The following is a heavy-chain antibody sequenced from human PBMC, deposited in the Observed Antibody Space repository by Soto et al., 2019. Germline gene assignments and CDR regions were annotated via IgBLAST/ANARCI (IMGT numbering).Heavy chain of an antibody. CDR1: GDSISSYY. CDR3: ARSPYSSSSHFDF. V-gene: IGHV4-59*12. D-gene: IGHD6-6*01. CDR2: VDYSGST. Sequence: QVQLQESGPGLVKPSETLSLTCTISGDSISSYYWSWIRQPPGRGLEWIGYVDYSGSTNYNPSLQSRVTISIDTSKNQFSLRLSSGTAAGAAVYFCARSPYSSSSHFDFWGQGILVTVSS. J-gene: IGHJ4*02.